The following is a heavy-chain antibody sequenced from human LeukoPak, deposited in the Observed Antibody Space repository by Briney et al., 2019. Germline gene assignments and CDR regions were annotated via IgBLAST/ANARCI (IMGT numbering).Heavy chain of an antibody. CDR2: IESDGSST. J-gene: IGHJ4*02. CDR3: VRDNRSYNFDY. D-gene: IGHD1-26*01. CDR1: GFTFSRYW. V-gene: IGHV3-74*01. Sequence: PGGSLRLSCAASGFTFSRYWMHWVRQAPGKGLVWVSCIESDGSSTSIADSAKGRFTISRDNAKNTVYLQMNSLRAEDTAVYYCVRDNRSYNFDYWGQGTLVTVSS.